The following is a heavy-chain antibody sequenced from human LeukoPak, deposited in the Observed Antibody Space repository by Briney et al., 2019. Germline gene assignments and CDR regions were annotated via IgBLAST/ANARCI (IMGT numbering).Heavy chain of an antibody. CDR3: ARDPGTTAIVRYGVDV. CDR1: GGTFSSYA. Sequence: GSSVKVSCKASGGTFSSYAISWVRQAPGQGLEWMGGIIPIFGTANYAQKFQGRVTITADKSTSTAYMELSSLRSEDTAVYYCARDPGTTAIVRYGVDVWGKGTTVTVSS. V-gene: IGHV1-69*06. CDR2: IIPIFGTA. D-gene: IGHD5-18*01. J-gene: IGHJ6*04.